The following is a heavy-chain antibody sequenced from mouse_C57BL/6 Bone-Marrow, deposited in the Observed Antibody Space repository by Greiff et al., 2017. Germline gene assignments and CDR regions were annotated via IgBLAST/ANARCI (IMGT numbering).Heavy chain of an antibody. V-gene: IGHV1-26*01. CDR3: ARSVYIPIGY. Sequence: EVQLQQSGPELVKPGASVKISCKASGYTFTDYYMNWVKQSHGKSLEWIGDINPNNGGTSYNQKFKGKATLTVDKSSSTAYMELRSLTSEDSAVYYCARSVYIPIGYWGQGTTLTVSS. D-gene: IGHD2-1*01. J-gene: IGHJ2*01. CDR1: GYTFTDYY. CDR2: INPNNGGT.